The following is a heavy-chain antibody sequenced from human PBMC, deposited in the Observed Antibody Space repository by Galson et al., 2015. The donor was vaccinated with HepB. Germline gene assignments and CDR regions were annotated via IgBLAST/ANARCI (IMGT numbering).Heavy chain of an antibody. CDR3: ARDRGLYYYDSSGYYDLGV. CDR1: GGTFSSYA. V-gene: IGHV1-69*13. D-gene: IGHD3-22*01. J-gene: IGHJ4*02. Sequence: SVKVSCKASGGTFSSYAISWVRQAPGQGLEWMGGIIPIFGTANYAQKFQGRVTITADESTSTAYMELSSLRSEDTAVYYCARDRGLYYYDSSGYYDLGVWGQGTLVTVSS. CDR2: IIPIFGTA.